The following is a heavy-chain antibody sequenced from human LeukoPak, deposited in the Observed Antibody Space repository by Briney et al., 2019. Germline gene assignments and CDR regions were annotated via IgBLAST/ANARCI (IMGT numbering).Heavy chain of an antibody. V-gene: IGHV3-74*01. CDR1: GFTFSTYW. CDR2: INSDGSST. J-gene: IGHJ6*01. Sequence: PGGSLRLSCVVSGFTFSTYWMSWVRQAPGKGLVWVSRINSDGSSTSYADSVKGRFTISRDNAKNTLYLQMNSLRAEDTAVYYCAREGDYGDYYYYYGMDVWGQGTTVTVSS. CDR3: AREGDYGDYYYYYGMDV. D-gene: IGHD4-17*01.